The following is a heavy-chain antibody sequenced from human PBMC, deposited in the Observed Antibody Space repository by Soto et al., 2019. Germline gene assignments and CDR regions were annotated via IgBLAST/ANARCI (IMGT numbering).Heavy chain of an antibody. Sequence: GGSLRLSCAASGFTFSSYSMNWVRQAPGKGLEWVSSISSSSYIYYADSVKGRFTISRDNAKNSLYLQMNSLRAEDTAVYYCARDGGIVATIPYYYYGMDVWDQGTTVTVSS. CDR3: ARDGGIVATIPYYYYGMDV. V-gene: IGHV3-21*01. CDR2: ISSSSYI. CDR1: GFTFSSYS. J-gene: IGHJ6*02. D-gene: IGHD5-12*01.